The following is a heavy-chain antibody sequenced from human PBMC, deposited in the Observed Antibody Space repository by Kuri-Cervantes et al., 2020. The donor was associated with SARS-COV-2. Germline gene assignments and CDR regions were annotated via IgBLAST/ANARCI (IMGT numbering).Heavy chain of an antibody. D-gene: IGHD3-3*01. CDR2: INHSGST. CDR3: ARGPPNYDFWSGYKSAFDY. V-gene: IGHV4-34*01. Sequence: SETLSLTCAVYGGSFSGYYWSWIRQPPGKGLEWIGEINHSGSTNYNPSLKSRVTISVDTSKNQFSLKLSSVTAADTAVYYCARGPPNYDFWSGYKSAFDYWGRGTLVTVSS. J-gene: IGHJ4*02. CDR1: GGSFSGYY.